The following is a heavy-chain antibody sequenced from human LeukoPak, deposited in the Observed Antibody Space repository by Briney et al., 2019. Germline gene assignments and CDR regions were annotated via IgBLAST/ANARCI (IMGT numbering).Heavy chain of an antibody. Sequence: SETLSLTCTVSGGSISSGDYYWTWIRQPPGKGLEWIGYISYSGSTYYNPSLKSRVTISLDTSKNQFSLKLSSVTAADTAVYYWARTLDSSGYYYDYGGQGTLVSV. D-gene: IGHD3-22*01. CDR3: ARTLDSSGYYYDY. CDR1: GGSISSGDYY. J-gene: IGHJ4*02. V-gene: IGHV4-30-4*01. CDR2: ISYSGST.